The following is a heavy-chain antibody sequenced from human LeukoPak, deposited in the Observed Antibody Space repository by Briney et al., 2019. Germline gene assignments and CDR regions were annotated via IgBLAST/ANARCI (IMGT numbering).Heavy chain of an antibody. V-gene: IGHV4-61*05. CDR1: GGSISSSSYY. CDR3: ASGYYYYMDV. Sequence: SETLSLTCTVSGGSISSSSYYWGWIRQPPGKGLEWIGSIYYSGSTNYNPSLKSRVTISIDTSKNQFSLKLSSVTAADTAVYYCASGYYYYMDVWGKGTTVTISS. CDR2: IYYSGST. J-gene: IGHJ6*03.